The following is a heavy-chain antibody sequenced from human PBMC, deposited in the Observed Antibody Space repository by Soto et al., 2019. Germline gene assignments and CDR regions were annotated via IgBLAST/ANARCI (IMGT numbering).Heavy chain of an antibody. J-gene: IGHJ6*02. CDR2: ISYDGSNK. CDR3: AKPMVAGWTYSYYGMEV. CDR1: VFTFSSYG. Sequence: VGSLRLSCAASVFTFSSYGMHWVRQAPGKWLEWVAVISYDGSNKYYADSVKGRFTISRDNSKNTLYLQMNSLRAEDTAVYYCAKPMVAGWTYSYYGMEVWGQGTTVNVS. V-gene: IGHV3-30*18. D-gene: IGHD6-19*01.